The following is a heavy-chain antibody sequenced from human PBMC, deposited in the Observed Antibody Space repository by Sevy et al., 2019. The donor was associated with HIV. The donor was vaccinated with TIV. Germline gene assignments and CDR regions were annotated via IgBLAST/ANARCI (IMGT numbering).Heavy chain of an antibody. V-gene: IGHV3-30*02. CDR2: IQYDGSNK. J-gene: IGHJ4*02. CDR1: GFTFSYSG. CDR3: AKNTAAVGTGGLDY. D-gene: IGHD6-13*01. Sequence: GGSLRLSCAASGFTFSYSGMHWVRQAPGKGLEWVTFIQYDGSNKYYADSVKGRFTISRDNSKNTLYLQMNSLRRDDTAGYYCAKNTAAVGTGGLDYWGQGTLVTVSS.